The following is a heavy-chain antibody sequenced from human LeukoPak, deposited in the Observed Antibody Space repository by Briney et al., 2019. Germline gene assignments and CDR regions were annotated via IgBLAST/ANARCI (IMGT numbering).Heavy chain of an antibody. D-gene: IGHD5-12*01. V-gene: IGHV4-59*01. CDR1: GGSINNYY. Sequence: TSETLSLTCSLSGGSINNYYWSWIRQPPGKGLEWIGYIYYSGSTNFNPSLKSRVSISVDTSKNQFSLNLRSVTAADTAVYYCAGRSGRRGGVDHWGQGTLVTVYS. J-gene: IGHJ4*02. CDR2: IYYSGST. CDR3: AGRSGRRGGVDH.